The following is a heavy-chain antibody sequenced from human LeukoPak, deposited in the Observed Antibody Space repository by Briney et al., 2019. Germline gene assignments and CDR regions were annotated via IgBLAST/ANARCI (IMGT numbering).Heavy chain of an antibody. CDR3: ARLPLGAFGEVLNFGL. V-gene: IGHV4-34*01. J-gene: IGHJ4*02. CDR1: GEFFSGFY. CDR2: INHSGTT. D-gene: IGHD3-10*01. Sequence: SETLSLTCDVHGEFFSGFYWSWIRQSPGKGLEWIGDINHSGTTKYNPSLKSRVTLLIDTSKNHFSLKVNSVTAADTAVYYCARLPLGAFGEVLNFGLWGQGTVVTVSS.